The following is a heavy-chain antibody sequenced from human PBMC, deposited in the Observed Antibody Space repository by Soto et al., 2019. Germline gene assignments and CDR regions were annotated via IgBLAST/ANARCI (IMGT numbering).Heavy chain of an antibody. J-gene: IGHJ6*02. CDR3: AREGPAAPYYYYGMDV. D-gene: IGHD2-2*01. V-gene: IGHV3-74*01. CDR1: GFTFSSYW. Sequence: VGSLRLSCAASGFTFSSYWMHWVRQAPGKGLVWVSRINSDGSSTSYADSVKGRFTISRDNAKNTLYLQMNSLRAEDTAVYYCAREGPAAPYYYYGMDVWGQGTTVTVSS. CDR2: INSDGSST.